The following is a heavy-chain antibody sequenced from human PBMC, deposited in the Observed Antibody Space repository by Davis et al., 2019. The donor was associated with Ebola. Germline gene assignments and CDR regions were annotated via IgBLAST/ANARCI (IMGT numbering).Heavy chain of an antibody. CDR2: IKQDGSEK. CDR1: GFTFSSYW. CDR3: ARARWLATYYFDY. Sequence: GESLKISCAASGFTFSSYWMSWVRQAPGKGLEWVANIKQDGSEKYYVDSVKGRFTISRDNAKNSLYLQMNSLSAEDTAVYYCARARWLATYYFDYWGQGTLVTVSS. D-gene: IGHD6-19*01. V-gene: IGHV3-7*01. J-gene: IGHJ4*02.